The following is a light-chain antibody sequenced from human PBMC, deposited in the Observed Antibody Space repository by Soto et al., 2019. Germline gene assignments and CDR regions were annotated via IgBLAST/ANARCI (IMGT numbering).Light chain of an antibody. V-gene: IGLV1-51*02. CDR3: AAWDSSLRAYV. CDR1: SSNIGNDH. Sequence: QSVLTQPPSASGTPGQRVTISCSGSSSNIGNDHVSWYQQLPGTALKLLIYEAYKRPSGIPDRFSGSRSGTSATLDITGLQTGDEADYYCAAWDSSLRAYVFGPGTKVTVL. J-gene: IGLJ1*01. CDR2: EAY.